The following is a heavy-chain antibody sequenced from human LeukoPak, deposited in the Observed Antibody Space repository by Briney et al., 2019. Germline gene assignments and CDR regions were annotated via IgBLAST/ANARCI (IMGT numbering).Heavy chain of an antibody. V-gene: IGHV3-11*01. Sequence: PGGSLRLSCAASGFTLIDNYMTWIRQAPGKGLEWLSSISNRGDTMYYADSVRGRFIISRDNAKSSLYLQMNDLRVDDTAVYYCVRGGFKWFKPWGQGTLVTVSS. CDR3: VRGGFKWFKP. CDR1: GFTLIDNY. CDR2: ISNRGDTM. D-gene: IGHD3-10*01. J-gene: IGHJ5*02.